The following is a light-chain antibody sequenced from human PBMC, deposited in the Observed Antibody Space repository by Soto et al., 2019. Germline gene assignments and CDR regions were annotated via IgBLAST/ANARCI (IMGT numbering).Light chain of an antibody. CDR2: GAS. CDR1: QSVSSSY. V-gene: IGKV3D-20*02. Sequence: EIVLAQSPGTLSLSPGERATLSCRAIQSVSSSYLAWYQQKPGQAPRLLIYGASSRATGIPDRFSGSGSGTDFILTISSLEPEDFAIYYCQQRSNWPLLTFGGGTKVDIK. CDR3: QQRSNWPLLT. J-gene: IGKJ4*01.